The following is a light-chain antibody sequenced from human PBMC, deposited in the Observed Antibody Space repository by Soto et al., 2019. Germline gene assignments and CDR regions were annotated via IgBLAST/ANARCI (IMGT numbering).Light chain of an antibody. V-gene: IGKV3-20*01. J-gene: IGKJ5*01. CDR2: GAS. CDR1: QSVSSSY. CDR3: QQYTGPPTT. Sequence: EIVLTQSPGTLSLSPGERATLSCRASQSVSSSYLAWYQQKPGQAPRLLIYGASSRATGIPDRFSGSGSGTDLTLTITRLEPEDSAVYFCQQYTGPPTTFGQGTRLEIK.